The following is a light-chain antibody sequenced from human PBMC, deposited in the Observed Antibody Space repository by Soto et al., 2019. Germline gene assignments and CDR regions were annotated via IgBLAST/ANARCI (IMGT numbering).Light chain of an antibody. J-gene: IGLJ1*01. Sequence: SALTQPRSVSGSPGQSVTISCTGTSSDVDGYNYVSWYQHHPGKAPKLMIYDVSKRPSGVPDRFSGSKSGNTASLTISGLQAEDEADYYCCSYAGSYTWGFGTGTKLTVL. CDR2: DVS. CDR3: CSYAGSYTWG. V-gene: IGLV2-11*01. CDR1: SSDVDGYNY.